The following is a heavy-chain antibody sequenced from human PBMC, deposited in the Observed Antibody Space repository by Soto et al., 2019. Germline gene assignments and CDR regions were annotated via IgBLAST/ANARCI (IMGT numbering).Heavy chain of an antibody. CDR2: ISGSGGST. CDR3: AKSMSIAARPGYYYYGMDV. CDR1: GFTFSSYA. D-gene: IGHD6-6*01. Sequence: GGSLRLSCAASGFTFSSYAMSWVRQAPGKGLEWVSAISGSGGSTYYADSAKGRFTISRDNSKNTLYLQMNSLRAEDTAVYYCAKSMSIAARPGYYYYGMDVWGQGTTVTVSS. J-gene: IGHJ6*02. V-gene: IGHV3-23*01.